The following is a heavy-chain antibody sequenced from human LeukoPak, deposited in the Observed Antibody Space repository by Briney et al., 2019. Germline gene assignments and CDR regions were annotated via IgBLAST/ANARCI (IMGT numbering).Heavy chain of an antibody. Sequence: GSVKVSCKASGYILSDYYLHWVRQAPGRGVEWMGWMYPNSGGTNYAQKFQGRITMTGDTSTAYLELSRLRSDDTAVYYCARDLGSTVIVGGDAFDLWGQGTMVTVSS. V-gene: IGHV1-2*02. D-gene: IGHD2/OR15-2a*01. CDR1: GYILSDYY. CDR2: MYPNSGGT. CDR3: ARDLGSTVIVGGDAFDL. J-gene: IGHJ3*01.